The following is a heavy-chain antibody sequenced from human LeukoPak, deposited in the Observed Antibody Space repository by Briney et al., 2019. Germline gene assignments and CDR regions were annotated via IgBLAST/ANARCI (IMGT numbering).Heavy chain of an antibody. V-gene: IGHV3-21*01. Sequence: GGSLRLSCAASKFTFSSYSMNWVRQAPGKGLEWVSSISSSSSYIYYADSVKGRFTISRDNAKHSLYLQMNSLRAEDTAVYYCARDLVSIVDYWGQGTLVTVSS. CDR2: ISSSSSYI. CDR1: KFTFSSYS. J-gene: IGHJ4*02. CDR3: ARDLVSIVDY. D-gene: IGHD2-21*01.